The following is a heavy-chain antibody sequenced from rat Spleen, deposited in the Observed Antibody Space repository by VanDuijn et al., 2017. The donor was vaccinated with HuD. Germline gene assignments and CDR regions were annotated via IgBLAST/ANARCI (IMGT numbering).Heavy chain of an antibody. CDR1: GFTFSNYD. Sequence: EVQLVESGGGLLQPGRSLKLSCAASGFTFSNYDMAWVRQTPTKGLEWVASISTSGDKTYYRDSVKGRFTVSRDSAESTLYLQMDSLRSDDTATYFCTRQGGLRIWFAYWGQGTLVTVSS. J-gene: IGHJ3*01. V-gene: IGHV5-25*01. D-gene: IGHD1-6*01. CDR2: ISTSGDKT. CDR3: TRQGGLRIWFAY.